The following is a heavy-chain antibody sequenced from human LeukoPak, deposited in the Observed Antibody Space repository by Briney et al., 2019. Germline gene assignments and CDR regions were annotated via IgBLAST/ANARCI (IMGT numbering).Heavy chain of an antibody. D-gene: IGHD2-15*01. CDR3: ARASYCSDGSCYSDY. Sequence: ASVKVSCKASGYTFTSYSISWVRQAPGQGLEWMGWISAYDGNTIYAQKVKGRVTMTTDTSTSTAYMELRSLKSDDTAVYYCARASYCSDGSCYSDYWGQGTLVTVSS. CDR1: GYTFTSYS. CDR2: ISAYDGNT. J-gene: IGHJ4*02. V-gene: IGHV1-18*01.